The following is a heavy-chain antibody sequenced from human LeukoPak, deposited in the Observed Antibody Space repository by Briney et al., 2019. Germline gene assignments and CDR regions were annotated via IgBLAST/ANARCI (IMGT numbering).Heavy chain of an antibody. D-gene: IGHD2-15*01. CDR1: GYTFTSYY. V-gene: IGHV1-46*01. CDR3: ARGYCSGGSCFDY. Sequence: ASVKVSCKASGYTFTSYYMHWVRQAPGQGLEWMGIINPGGGSTSYAQKFRGRVTMTRDTSTSTVYMEVSSLRSEDTAVYYCARGYCSGGSCFDYWGQGTLVTVSS. CDR2: INPGGGST. J-gene: IGHJ4*02.